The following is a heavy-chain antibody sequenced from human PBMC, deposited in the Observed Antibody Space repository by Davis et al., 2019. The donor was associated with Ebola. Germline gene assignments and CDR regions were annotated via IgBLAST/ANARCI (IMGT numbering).Heavy chain of an antibody. J-gene: IGHJ6*02. V-gene: IGHV1-58*01. D-gene: IGHD6-19*01. Sequence: AASVKVSCKASGFTFTSSAVQWVRQARGQRLEWIGWIVVGSGNTNYAQKFQERVTITRDMSTSTAYMELSSLRAEDTAVYYCARGHISGWYYYYYGMDVWGQGTTVTVSS. CDR3: ARGHISGWYYYYYGMDV. CDR2: IVVGSGNT. CDR1: GFTFTSSA.